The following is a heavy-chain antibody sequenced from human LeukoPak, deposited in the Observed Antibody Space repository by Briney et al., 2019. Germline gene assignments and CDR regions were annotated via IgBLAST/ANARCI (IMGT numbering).Heavy chain of an antibody. V-gene: IGHV4-39*01. J-gene: IGHJ4*02. D-gene: IGHD3-16*02. CDR1: GGSISSSSYY. CDR2: IYYSGST. Sequence: SETLSLTCTASGGSISSSSYYWGWIRQPPGKGLKWIGSIYYSGSTYYNPSLKSRVTISVDTSKNQFSLKLSSVTAADTAVYYCARHPLGITFGGVIVSNYFDYWGQGTLVTVSS. CDR3: ARHPLGITFGGVIVSNYFDY.